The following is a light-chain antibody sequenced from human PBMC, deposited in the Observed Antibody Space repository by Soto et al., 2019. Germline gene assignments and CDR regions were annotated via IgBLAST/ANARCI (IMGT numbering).Light chain of an antibody. CDR1: SSDVGGYNY. Sequence: QSALTQPASVSGSPGQSITISCTGTSSDVGGYNYVSWYQHHPGKAPKLLIYGVSNRPSGVSNRFSGSKSDNTASLTISGLQPEDEADYYCSSYTPSNTRQIVFGTGTKVTVL. J-gene: IGLJ1*01. CDR3: SSYTPSNTRQIV. CDR2: GVS. V-gene: IGLV2-14*03.